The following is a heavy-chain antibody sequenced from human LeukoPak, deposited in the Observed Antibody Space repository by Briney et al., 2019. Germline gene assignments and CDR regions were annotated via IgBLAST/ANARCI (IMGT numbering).Heavy chain of an antibody. J-gene: IGHJ4*02. CDR2: IIPIFGTA. Sequence: ASVKVSCKASGGTFSSYAISWVRQAPGQGLEWMGGIIPIFGTANYAQKFQGRVTITADESTSTAYMELRSLRSDDTAVYYCAREWGTTVVTPFDYWGQGTLVTVSS. CDR1: GGTFSSYA. V-gene: IGHV1-69*13. CDR3: AREWGTTVVTPFDY. D-gene: IGHD4-23*01.